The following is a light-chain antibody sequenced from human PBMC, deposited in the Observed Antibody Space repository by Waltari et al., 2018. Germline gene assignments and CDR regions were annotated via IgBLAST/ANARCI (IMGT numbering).Light chain of an antibody. J-gene: IGKJ5*01. V-gene: IGKV3-15*01. CDR3: QQYNRWPPIT. Sequence: VVLTQSPATLSVSPGESAITSCRASQSVSSNLAWYQQKPGQAPRLLIYDASTRASSIPARFRGSGSGTEFTLTINNLQSEDSATYYCQQYNRWPPITFGQGTRLDIK. CDR1: QSVSSN. CDR2: DAS.